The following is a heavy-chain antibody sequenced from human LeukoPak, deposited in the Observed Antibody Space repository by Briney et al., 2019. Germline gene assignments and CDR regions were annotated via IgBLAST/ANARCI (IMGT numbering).Heavy chain of an antibody. CDR3: AKRDRSDWQFFDY. D-gene: IGHD3-22*01. Sequence: GGSLRLSCAASGFTFSHYAMSWVRQTPGKGLEWVSGITITGDSTYYLDSVRGRFTISRDDSRNTLYLQMNSLRAEDTAIYYCAKRDRSDWQFFDYWGQGTLVTVS. J-gene: IGHJ4*02. V-gene: IGHV3-23*01. CDR2: ITITGDST. CDR1: GFTFSHYA.